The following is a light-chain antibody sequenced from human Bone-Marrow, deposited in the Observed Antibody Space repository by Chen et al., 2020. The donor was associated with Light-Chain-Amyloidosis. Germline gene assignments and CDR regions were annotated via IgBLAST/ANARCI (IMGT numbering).Light chain of an antibody. V-gene: IGLV3-25*01. CDR1: DLPTKY. J-gene: IGLJ2*01. Sequence: SYELIQPPSVSVSPGQTARITCSGDDLPTKYAYWYQQKPGQAPVLVIHRDTERPSGLSERFSVSSTGTTATLTISGVQAEDEADYHCQSADSSGTYEVIFGGGTKLTVL. CDR3: QSADSSGTYEVI. CDR2: RDT.